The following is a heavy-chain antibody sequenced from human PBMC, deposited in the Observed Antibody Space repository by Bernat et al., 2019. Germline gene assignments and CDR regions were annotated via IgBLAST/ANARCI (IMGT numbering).Heavy chain of an antibody. J-gene: IGHJ3*01. Sequence: QVQLVESGGGVVQPGRSLRVSCAASGFTFSRFAMHWVRQAPGKGLQWVAVISYDGSEHYYEDSVKGRFTISRDNSRNTLYLQMNSLIHEDTAVYYCTRDPFWGQGTLVTVSS. CDR3: TRDPF. V-gene: IGHV3-30*01. CDR1: GFTFSRFA. CDR2: ISYDGSEH.